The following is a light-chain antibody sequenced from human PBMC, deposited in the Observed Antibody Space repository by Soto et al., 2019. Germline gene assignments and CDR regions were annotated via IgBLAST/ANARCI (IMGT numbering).Light chain of an antibody. V-gene: IGKV3-15*01. Sequence: EIVMTQSQATLSVSPGERATLSCRASQSVGSNLAWYQQKPGQVPRPLIYGASTRATGIPARFSGSGSGTEFTLPIRSLQSEDSADYYCQQYNNWPLTFGGGTKVEIK. J-gene: IGKJ4*01. CDR1: QSVGSN. CDR3: QQYNNWPLT. CDR2: GAS.